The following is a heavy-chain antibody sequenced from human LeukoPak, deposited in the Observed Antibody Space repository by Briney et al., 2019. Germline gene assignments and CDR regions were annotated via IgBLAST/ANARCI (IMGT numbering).Heavy chain of an antibody. J-gene: IGHJ6*04. CDR1: GGSISSGSYY. D-gene: IGHD2/OR15-2a*01. CDR3: ARLSVSLRHLDV. Sequence: SETLSLTCTVSGGSISSGSYYWSWIRQPAGKGLEWIGRIYTSGSTNYNPSLKSRVTISVDTSKNQFSLKLSSVTAADTAVYYCARLSVSLRHLDVWGKGTTVTISS. CDR2: IYTSGST. V-gene: IGHV4-61*02.